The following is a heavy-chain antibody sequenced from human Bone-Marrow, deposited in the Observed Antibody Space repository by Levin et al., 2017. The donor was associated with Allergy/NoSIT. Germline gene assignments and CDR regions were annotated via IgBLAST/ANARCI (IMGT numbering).Heavy chain of an antibody. CDR1: GLTFNHYY. CDR3: ARETTYYFDTGGDLRAGWYFDL. Sequence: GGSLRLSCAASGLTFNHYYMSWIRQAPGKGLECISYISSGSGTSDYADSVKGRFTISRDNANNSMYLQMNSLRAEDTAVYYCARETTYYFDTGGDLRAGWYFDLWGRGTLVTVSS. CDR2: ISSGSGTS. D-gene: IGHD3-22*01. J-gene: IGHJ2*01. V-gene: IGHV3-11*06.